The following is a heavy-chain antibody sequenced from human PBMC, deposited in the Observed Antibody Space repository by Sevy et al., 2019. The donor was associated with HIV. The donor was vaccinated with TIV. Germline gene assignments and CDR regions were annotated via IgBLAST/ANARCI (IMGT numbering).Heavy chain of an antibody. CDR2: INQDGSEK. CDR1: GFTLSRYW. Sequence: GGSLRLSCAASGFTLSRYWMSWVRQAPGKGLEWVANINQDGSEKYYVDSVKGRFTISRDNARNSLYLHMNSLRAEDTAVYYCAKDRVSGSYYSGDFDYWGQGTLVTVSS. D-gene: IGHD3-10*01. V-gene: IGHV3-7*03. CDR3: AKDRVSGSYYSGDFDY. J-gene: IGHJ4*02.